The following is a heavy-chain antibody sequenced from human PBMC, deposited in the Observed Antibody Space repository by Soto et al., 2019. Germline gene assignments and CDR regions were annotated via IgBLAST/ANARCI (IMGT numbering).Heavy chain of an antibody. CDR1: GHTFHNYA. J-gene: IGHJ4*02. D-gene: IGHD2-2*01. CDR3: AKVSRVIGVVPAARN. CDR2: ISGSGGST. Sequence: EVQLLESGGGLVQPGGSLRLSCVASGHTFHNYAMSWVRQAPGKGLEWVSGISGSGGSTYYADSVRGRFTISRDDSKNPLYLPMNSLRAEHTGVYYCAKVSRVIGVVPAARNWGQGTLVTVSS. V-gene: IGHV3-23*01.